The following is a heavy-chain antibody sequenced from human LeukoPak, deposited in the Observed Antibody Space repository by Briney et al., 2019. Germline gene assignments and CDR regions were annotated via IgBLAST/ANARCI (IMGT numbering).Heavy chain of an antibody. CDR1: GASLSDYY. CDR2: IDHRGSA. V-gene: IGHV4-34*01. J-gene: IGHJ5*01. Sequence: SETLSLTCTVHGASLSDYYWTWVRQSPEKGLECVGAIDHRGSASYNPSLESRVTISLDTSKNQFSLNLASVTAADTAVYYCTSLFSASGTFDSWGQGTLVAVSS. CDR3: TSLFSASGTFDS. D-gene: IGHD3-10*01.